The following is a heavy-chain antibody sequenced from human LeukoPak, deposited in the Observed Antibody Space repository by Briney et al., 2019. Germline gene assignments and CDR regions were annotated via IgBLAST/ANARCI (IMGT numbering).Heavy chain of an antibody. CDR2: IIPIFGTA. J-gene: IGHJ3*02. D-gene: IGHD3-10*01. CDR3: ARGLWFGELFGAFDI. Sequence: SVKVSCKASGGTFSSYAISWVRQAPGRGLEWMGRIIPIFGTANYAQKFQGRVTITTDESTSTAYMELSSLRSEDTAVYYCARGLWFGELFGAFDIWGQGTMVTVSS. V-gene: IGHV1-69*05. CDR1: GGTFSSYA.